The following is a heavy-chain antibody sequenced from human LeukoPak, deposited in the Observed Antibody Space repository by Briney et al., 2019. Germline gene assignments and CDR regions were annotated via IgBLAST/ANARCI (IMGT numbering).Heavy chain of an antibody. D-gene: IGHD4-17*01. V-gene: IGHV3-21*01. CDR2: ISSSSSYI. CDR1: GFTFSSYS. CDR3: AKGMTTGPRSVYHYMDV. Sequence: NPGGSLRLSCAASGFTFSSYSLNWVRQAPGKGLEWVSSISSSSSYIYYADSVKGRFTISRDNAKNSLYLQMNSLRAEDTAVYYCAKGMTTGPRSVYHYMDVWGKGTTVTVSS. J-gene: IGHJ6*03.